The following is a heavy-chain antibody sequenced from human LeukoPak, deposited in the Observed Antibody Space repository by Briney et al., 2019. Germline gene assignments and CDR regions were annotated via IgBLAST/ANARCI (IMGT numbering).Heavy chain of an antibody. CDR3: ALEVTGTTRDLYPAFDI. Sequence: GGSLRLSCAASGFTFSSYSMNWVRQAPGKGLEWVSSISSSSSYIYYADSVKGRFTISRDNAKNSLYLQMNSLRAEDTAVYYCALEVTGTTRDLYPAFDIWGQGTVVTVSS. CDR2: ISSSSSYI. D-gene: IGHD1-7*01. V-gene: IGHV3-21*01. CDR1: GFTFSSYS. J-gene: IGHJ3*02.